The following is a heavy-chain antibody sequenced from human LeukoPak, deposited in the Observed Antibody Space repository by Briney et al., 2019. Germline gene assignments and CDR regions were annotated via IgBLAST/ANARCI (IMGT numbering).Heavy chain of an antibody. D-gene: IGHD4-17*01. V-gene: IGHV3-53*01. CDR3: ARVRGDYGLDY. J-gene: IGHJ4*02. Sequence: GGSLRLSCAASGFTVSSNYMSWVRRAPGKGLEWVSLIYSGGYTYYADSVKGRFTISRDNSDNTLYLQMNSLKAEDTAVYYCARVRGDYGLDYWGQGTLVTVSS. CDR2: IYSGGYT. CDR1: GFTVSSNY.